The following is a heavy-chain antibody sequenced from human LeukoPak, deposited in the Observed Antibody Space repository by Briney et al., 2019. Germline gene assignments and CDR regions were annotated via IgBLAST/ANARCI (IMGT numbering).Heavy chain of an antibody. J-gene: IGHJ4*02. V-gene: IGHV3-23*01. D-gene: IGHD2-15*01. Sequence: GGSLRLSCAGSGFTFNNYAMSWVRRAPRKGLEWVSTIMIGGDGKHYADSVKGRFTISRDRSESTLYLQMNGLRADDTAVYYCGGAAPRDCSPANWSLFDTWGQGTLVTGPS. CDR2: IMIGGDGK. CDR3: GGAAPRDCSPANWSLFDT. CDR1: GFTFNNYA.